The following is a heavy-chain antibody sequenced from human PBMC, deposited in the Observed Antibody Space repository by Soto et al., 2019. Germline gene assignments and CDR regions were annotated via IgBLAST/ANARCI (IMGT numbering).Heavy chain of an antibody. V-gene: IGHV3-7*05. CDR2: IKQDGSEK. CDR3: ARVYCSGGSCYSGLECFDY. CDR1: GFTFSSYW. D-gene: IGHD2-15*01. J-gene: IGHJ4*02. Sequence: GGSLRLSCAASGFTFSSYWMSWVRQAPGKGLEWVANIKQDGSEKYYVDSVKGRFTISRDNAKNSLYLQMNSLRAEDTAVYYCARVYCSGGSCYSGLECFDYWGQGTLVTVSS.